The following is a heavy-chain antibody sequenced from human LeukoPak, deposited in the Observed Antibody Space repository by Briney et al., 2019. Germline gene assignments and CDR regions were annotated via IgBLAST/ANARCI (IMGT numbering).Heavy chain of an antibody. J-gene: IGHJ4*02. CDR3: RGRNTFGFDY. Sequence: PSETLSLTCTVSGGSTSSYYWSWIRQPAGKGLEWIGRIYTSGSTNYNPSLKSRVTMSVDTSKNQFSLKLSSVTAADTAVYYCRGRNTFGFDYWGQGTLVTVSS. D-gene: IGHD1-26*01. V-gene: IGHV4-4*07. CDR1: GGSTSSYY. CDR2: IYTSGST.